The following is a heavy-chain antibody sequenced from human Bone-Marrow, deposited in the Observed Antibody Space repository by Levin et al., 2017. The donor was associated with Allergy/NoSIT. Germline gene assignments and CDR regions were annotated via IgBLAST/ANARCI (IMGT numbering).Heavy chain of an antibody. D-gene: IGHD5-18*01. V-gene: IGHV3-30*18. CDR3: AKDLPVRGYSYGYDY. Sequence: GGSLRLSCAASGFTFSSYGMHWVRQAPGKGLEWVAVISYDGSNKYYADSVKGRFTISRDNSKNTLYLQMNSLRAEDTAVYYCAKDLPVRGYSYGYDYWGQGTLVTVSS. CDR2: ISYDGSNK. J-gene: IGHJ4*02. CDR1: GFTFSSYG.